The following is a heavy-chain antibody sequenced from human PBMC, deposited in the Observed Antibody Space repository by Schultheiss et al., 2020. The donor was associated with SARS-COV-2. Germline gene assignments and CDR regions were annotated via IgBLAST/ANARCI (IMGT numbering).Heavy chain of an antibody. J-gene: IGHJ4*02. CDR3: TRDTGGYSGYDNFDY. CDR1: GFTFSDYY. Sequence: GGSLRLSCAASGFTFSDYYMSWVRQAPGKGLEWVGFIRSKAYGGTTEYAASVKGRFTISRDDSKSIAYLQMNSLKTEDTAVYYCTRDTGGYSGYDNFDYWGQGTLVTVS. CDR2: IRSKAYGGTT. V-gene: IGHV3-71*01. D-gene: IGHD5-12*01.